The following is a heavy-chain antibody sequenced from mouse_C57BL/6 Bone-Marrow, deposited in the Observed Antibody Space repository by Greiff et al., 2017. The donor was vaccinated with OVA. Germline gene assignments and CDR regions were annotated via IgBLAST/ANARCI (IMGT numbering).Heavy chain of an antibody. Sequence: VQGVESGAELARPGASVKLSCKASGYTFTSYGISWVKQRTGQGLEWIGEIYPRSGNTYYNEKFKGKATLTADKSSSTAYMELRSLTSEDSAVYFCARWNNYYGSSYVGYFDVWGTGTTVTVSS. V-gene: IGHV1-81*01. CDR3: ARWNNYYGSSYVGYFDV. J-gene: IGHJ1*03. CDR1: GYTFTSYG. D-gene: IGHD1-1*01. CDR2: IYPRSGNT.